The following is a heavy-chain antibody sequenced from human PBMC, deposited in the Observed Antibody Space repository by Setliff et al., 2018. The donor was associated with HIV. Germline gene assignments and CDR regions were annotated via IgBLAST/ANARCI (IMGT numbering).Heavy chain of an antibody. D-gene: IGHD6-13*01. CDR2: INRSGST. V-gene: IGHV4-34*01. Sequence: ETLSLTCAVYGGSFGAYYWTWIRQPPGKGLEWIGEINRSGSTNYNLSLKSRAAISADTSKKQFSLKLTSVTAADTGIYYCVASSSWSCRLNYWGQGTQVTVSS. CDR1: GGSFGAYY. J-gene: IGHJ4*02. CDR3: VASSSWSCRLNY.